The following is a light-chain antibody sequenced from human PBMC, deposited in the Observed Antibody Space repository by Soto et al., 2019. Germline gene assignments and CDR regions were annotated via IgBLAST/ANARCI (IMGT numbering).Light chain of an antibody. CDR1: QSISSY. Sequence: DIQMTQSPSSLSASVGDRVTITCRASQSISSYLNWFQQKPGKAPKLLIYAASSSQSGVSSRFSGSGSGTDFTLTISSLQPEDFATYYCQQSYRTPLTFGGGTKVEIK. J-gene: IGKJ4*01. CDR3: QQSYRTPLT. V-gene: IGKV1-39*01. CDR2: AAS.